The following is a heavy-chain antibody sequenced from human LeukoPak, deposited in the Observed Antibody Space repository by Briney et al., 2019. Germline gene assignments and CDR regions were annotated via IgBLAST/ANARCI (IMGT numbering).Heavy chain of an antibody. Sequence: PGGSLRLSCAASGNYWMHWVHQAPGKGLVWVSHINSDGSWTSYAGSVKGQFTISKDNAKNTVYLQMNSLRAEDTAVYYCVSFYETYWGRGTLVTVSS. D-gene: IGHD2/OR15-2a*01. CDR2: INSDGSWT. CDR3: VSFYETY. V-gene: IGHV3-74*01. CDR1: GNYW. J-gene: IGHJ4*02.